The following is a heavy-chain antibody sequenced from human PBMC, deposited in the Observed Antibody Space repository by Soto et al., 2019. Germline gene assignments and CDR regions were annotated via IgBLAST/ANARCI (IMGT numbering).Heavy chain of an antibody. CDR3: ARDLEGSGSHWLGYNYYAMDV. V-gene: IGHV3-11*01. CDR1: GFTISDYY. J-gene: IGHJ6*02. CDR2: ISSEGTTT. D-gene: IGHD3-10*01. Sequence: GGSLRLSCAASGFTISDYYMTWIRQAPGKGLEWVSYISSEGTTTYYADSVRDRFSISLDNAKNSVYLQMNSLRADDSGVYYCARDLEGSGSHWLGYNYYAMDVWGQGTTVTVSS.